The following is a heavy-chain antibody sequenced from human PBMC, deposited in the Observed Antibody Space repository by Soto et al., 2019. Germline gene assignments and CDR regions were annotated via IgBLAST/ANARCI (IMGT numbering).Heavy chain of an antibody. J-gene: IGHJ1*01. Sequence: GGSLRLSCAASGFTFSSYAMSWVHRAPGKGLEWVSGISGSGRITKYADSVKGRFIISRDNFKNTLFLQMNSLRAEDTAVYYCAKDVHYDIVTGIEYFHHWAQGTLVTVSS. CDR1: GFTFSSYA. V-gene: IGHV3-23*01. CDR3: AKDVHYDIVTGIEYFHH. CDR2: ISGSGRIT. D-gene: IGHD3-9*01.